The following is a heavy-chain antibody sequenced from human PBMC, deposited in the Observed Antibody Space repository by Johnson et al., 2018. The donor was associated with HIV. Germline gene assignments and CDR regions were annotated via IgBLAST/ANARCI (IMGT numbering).Heavy chain of an antibody. CDR3: ARDSLVGGPPQVDAFDI. D-gene: IGHD3-10*01. CDR2: ISYDGSNK. V-gene: IGHV3-30*03. Sequence: QEKLVESGGGVVQPGRSLRLSCAASRFTFSSYGIHCVRQAPGKGLEWVAVISYDGSNKYYADSVKGRFTISRDNSKNTLYLQMNSLRAEDTAVYYCARDSLVGGPPQVDAFDIWGQGTMVTVSS. CDR1: RFTFSSYG. J-gene: IGHJ3*02.